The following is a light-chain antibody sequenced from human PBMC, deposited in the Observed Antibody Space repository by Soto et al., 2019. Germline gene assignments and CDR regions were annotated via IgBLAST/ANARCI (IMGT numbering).Light chain of an antibody. Sequence: EIVLTQSPATLSLSPGERATLPCRASQRVSTYLAWYQQKAGQPPRLLIYDASNRATGIPARFSGSGSGTDFTLTISSLETEDFAVYYCQQRSNWPLVTFGPGTRVDVK. V-gene: IGKV3-11*01. J-gene: IGKJ3*01. CDR3: QQRSNWPLVT. CDR2: DAS. CDR1: QRVSTY.